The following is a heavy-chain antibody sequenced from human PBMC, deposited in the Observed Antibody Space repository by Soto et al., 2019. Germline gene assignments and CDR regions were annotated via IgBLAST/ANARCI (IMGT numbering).Heavy chain of an antibody. V-gene: IGHV4-61*01. CDR2: IYYSGST. CDR3: ARGDDDFWSGYYPFDY. J-gene: IGHJ4*02. CDR1: GGSVSRGSYY. D-gene: IGHD3-3*01. Sequence: ASETLSLTCTVSGGSVSRGSYYWSWIRQPPGKGLEWIGYIYYSGSTNYNPSLKSRVTISVDTSKNQFSLKLSSVTAADTAVYYCARGDDDFWSGYYPFDYWGQGTLVTVSS.